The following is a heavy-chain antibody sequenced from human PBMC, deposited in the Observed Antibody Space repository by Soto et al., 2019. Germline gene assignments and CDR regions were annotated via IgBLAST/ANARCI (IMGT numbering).Heavy chain of an antibody. D-gene: IGHD3-16*02. V-gene: IGHV3-33*01. CDR3: ARDVVVIGYLSDY. Sequence: QVQLVESGGGVVQPGRSLRLSCAASGFTFSSYGMHWVRQAPGKGLEWVAVIWYDGSNIYYADSVKGRFTISRDNSKNTLYLQMNSLRAEDTAVYYCARDVVVIGYLSDYWGQGTLVTVSS. J-gene: IGHJ4*02. CDR1: GFTFSSYG. CDR2: IWYDGSNI.